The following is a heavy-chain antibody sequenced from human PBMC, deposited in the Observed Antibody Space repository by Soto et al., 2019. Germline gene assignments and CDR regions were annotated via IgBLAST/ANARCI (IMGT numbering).Heavy chain of an antibody. CDR3: ARIAGRIYSSPTLRSYYYYMDV. CDR2: IFSNDEK. J-gene: IGHJ6*03. CDR1: GFSLSNARMG. Sequence: GSGPTLVNPTETLTLTCTVSGFSLSNARMGVSWIRQPPGKALEWLAHIFSNDEKSYSTSLKSRLTISKDTSKSQVVLTMTNMDPVDTATYYCARIAGRIYSSPTLRSYYYYMDVWGKGTTVSVSS. D-gene: IGHD6-13*01. V-gene: IGHV2-26*01.